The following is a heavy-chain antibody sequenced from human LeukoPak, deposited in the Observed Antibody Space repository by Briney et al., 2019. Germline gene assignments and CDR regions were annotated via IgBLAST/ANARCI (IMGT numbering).Heavy chain of an antibody. D-gene: IGHD6-13*01. CDR2: IKQDGSDK. CDR1: GFTFNSHW. J-gene: IGHJ4*02. V-gene: IGHV3-7*01. CDR3: AIIPRAAAGPSARSPFHY. Sequence: TGGSLRLSCAASGFTFNSHWMSWARQAPGKGLEWVANIKQDGSDKYYVDSVKGRFTISRDNAKNSLYLQMNSLRAEDTAVYYCAIIPRAAAGPSARSPFHYWGQGTLVTVSS.